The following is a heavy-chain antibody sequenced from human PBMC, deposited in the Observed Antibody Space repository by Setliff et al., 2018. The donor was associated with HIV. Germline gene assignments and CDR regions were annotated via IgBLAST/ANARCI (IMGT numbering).Heavy chain of an antibody. CDR3: ARPCVFDSFDV. D-gene: IGHD2-21*01. CDR1: GYTFTDHY. Sequence: ASVKVSCKTSGYTFTDHYVHWVRQAPGQGLEWMGRINPNSGGTNYAQKFQGRVTMTRDTSITTAYMELSRLKSDDTAVYYCARPCVFDSFDVWGQGTKVTVSS. CDR2: INPNSGGT. J-gene: IGHJ3*01. V-gene: IGHV1-2*06.